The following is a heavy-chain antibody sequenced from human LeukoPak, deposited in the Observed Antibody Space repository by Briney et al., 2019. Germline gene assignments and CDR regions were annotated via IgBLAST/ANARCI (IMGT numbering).Heavy chain of an antibody. CDR2: IYHSGST. V-gene: IGHV4-4*02. J-gene: IGHJ1*01. CDR1: GGSISSSNW. Sequence: SETLSLTCAVSGGSISSSNWWSWVRQPPGKGLEWIGEIYHSGSTNYNPSLKSRVTISVDKSKNQFSLKLSSVTAADTAVYYCARVLSSPGIAAAGPQKYFQHWGQGTLVTVSS. D-gene: IGHD6-13*01. CDR3: ARVLSSPGIAAAGPQKYFQH.